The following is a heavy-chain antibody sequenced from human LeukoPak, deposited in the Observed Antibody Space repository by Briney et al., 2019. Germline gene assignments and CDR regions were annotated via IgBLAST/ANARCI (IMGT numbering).Heavy chain of an antibody. CDR2: IYYSGTT. Sequence: TLSLTCTVSGGSFNSGGYYWSWIRQLPGKGLEWIGHIYYSGTTYYNPSLKSRVTISLDTSKNQFSLKLSSVTAADTALYYCAREAYCGGDCYSSWFDPWGQGTLVTVSS. CDR3: AREAYCGGDCYSSWFDP. V-gene: IGHV4-31*03. CDR1: GGSFNSGGYY. J-gene: IGHJ5*02. D-gene: IGHD2-21*02.